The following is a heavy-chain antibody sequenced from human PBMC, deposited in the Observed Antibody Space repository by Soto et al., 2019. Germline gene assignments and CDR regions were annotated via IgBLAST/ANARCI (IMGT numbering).Heavy chain of an antibody. J-gene: IGHJ6*03. CDR1: GLTFSNYA. Sequence: GRSQRLPCAAFGLTFSNYAMTWVRQAPRKGLEWVASISGSGGSTYYADSVKGRFTISRDNSKNTLYLQMNSLRAEDMAVYYCAKNVAARLWLCYYYVDFWGEGTTVNVYS. CDR2: ISGSGGST. CDR3: AKNVAARLWLCYYYVDF. V-gene: IGHV3-23*01. D-gene: IGHD3-10*01.